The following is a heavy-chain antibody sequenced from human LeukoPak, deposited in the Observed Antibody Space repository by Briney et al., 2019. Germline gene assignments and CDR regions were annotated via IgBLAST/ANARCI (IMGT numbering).Heavy chain of an antibody. J-gene: IGHJ5*02. CDR3: ARTYYYGSGENWFDP. CDR1: GYTFTNYG. Sequence: ASVTVSFKASGYTFTNYGISWVRQAPGQGLEWMGWISAYNGNTNYAQKLQGRVTMTTDTSTSTAYMELRSLRSDDTAVYYCARTYYYGSGENWFDPWGQGTLVTVSS. V-gene: IGHV1-18*01. D-gene: IGHD3-10*01. CDR2: ISAYNGNT.